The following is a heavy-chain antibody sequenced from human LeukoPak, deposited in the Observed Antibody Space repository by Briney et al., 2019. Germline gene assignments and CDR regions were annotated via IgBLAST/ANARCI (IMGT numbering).Heavy chain of an antibody. J-gene: IGHJ6*02. CDR1: GYTFINYY. Sequence: ASVTVSFTASGYTFINYYIHWLRQAPGQGLEWMGIINPSGGSTSYTQKFQGRVTMTRDTSTSTVYMELSSLRSKDTAVYYCATEVVPAATYYYYGMDVWGQGTTVTVSS. CDR3: ATEVVPAATYYYYGMDV. CDR2: INPSGGST. D-gene: IGHD2-2*01. V-gene: IGHV1-46*01.